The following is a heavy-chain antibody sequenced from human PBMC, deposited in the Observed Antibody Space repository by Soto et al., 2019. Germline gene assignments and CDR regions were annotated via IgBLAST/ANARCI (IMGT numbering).Heavy chain of an antibody. D-gene: IGHD1-26*01. V-gene: IGHV3-74*01. CDR1: GFTFNNFW. CDR2: INTDGSVT. J-gene: IGHJ4*02. CDR3: ARQTGLGATNY. Sequence: WGSLRLSCAGSGFTFNNFWIHFFRQSPGKWLVWVARINTDGSVTSHADSVKGRFTISRDNAKSTLYLQMNSLRAEDSARYYCARQTGLGATNYWGRGTLVTVSS.